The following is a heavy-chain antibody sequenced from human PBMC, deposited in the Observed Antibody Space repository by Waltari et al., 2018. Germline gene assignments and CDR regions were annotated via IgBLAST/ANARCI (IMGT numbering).Heavy chain of an antibody. J-gene: IGHJ3*02. CDR2: INAGNGNT. CDR3: ASVLGSLAFYNAFDI. D-gene: IGHD3-16*01. Sequence: QVQLVQSGAEVKKPGASVKVSCKASGYTFTSYAMHWVRQAPGQRLEWMGWINAGNGNTKYSKKFQGRVTITRDTSASTAYMELSSLRSEDTAVYYCASVLGSLAFYNAFDIWGQGKMGTVAS. CDR1: GYTFTSYA. V-gene: IGHV1-3*01.